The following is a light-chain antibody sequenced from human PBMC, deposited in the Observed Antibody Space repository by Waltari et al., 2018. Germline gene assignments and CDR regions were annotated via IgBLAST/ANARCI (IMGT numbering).Light chain of an antibody. J-gene: IGLJ1*01. V-gene: IGLV3-21*04. CDR2: YGR. CDR3: HVWHPHVDPGV. CDR1: NIGTYR. Sequence: SYVVTQPPSVSVAPGETAPLTCGGANIGTYRLPWYQQKAGQAPVLVIFYGRDRPSWIPDRFSGSNSGNTATLTISRVEAGDEARYYCHVWHPHVDPGVFGTGTEVTVL.